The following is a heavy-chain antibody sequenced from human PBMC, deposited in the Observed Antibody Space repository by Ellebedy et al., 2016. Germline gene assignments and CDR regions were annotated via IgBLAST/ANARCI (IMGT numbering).Heavy chain of an antibody. J-gene: IGHJ5*02. CDR1: GFTFSRHW. V-gene: IGHV3-7*01. D-gene: IGHD2-15*01. Sequence: GESLKISCVGSGFTFSRHWMHWVRQAPGKGLEWVANISPDGSAKNYVDSMRGRFTISRDNAKNSVYLQMNSLRAEDTAVYYCARDQGHCSGGSCYTAWFDPWGQGTLVTVSS. CDR3: ARDQGHCSGGSCYTAWFDP. CDR2: ISPDGSAK.